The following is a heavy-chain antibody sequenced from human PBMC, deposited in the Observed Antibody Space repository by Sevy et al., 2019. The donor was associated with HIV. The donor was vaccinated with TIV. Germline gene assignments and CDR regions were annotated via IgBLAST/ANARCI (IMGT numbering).Heavy chain of an antibody. CDR1: GFTVSSNY. CDR2: IYSGGST. Sequence: GGSLRLSCAASGFTVSSNYMSWVRQAPGKGLEWVSVIYSGGSTYYADSVKGRFTISRDNSKNTPYLQMNSLRAEDTAVYYCARGIYDILTGYYPYFDYWGQGTLVTVSS. J-gene: IGHJ4*02. V-gene: IGHV3-53*01. D-gene: IGHD3-9*01. CDR3: ARGIYDILTGYYPYFDY.